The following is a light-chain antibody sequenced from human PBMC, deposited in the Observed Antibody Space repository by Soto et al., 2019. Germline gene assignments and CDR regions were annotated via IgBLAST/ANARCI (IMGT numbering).Light chain of an antibody. V-gene: IGLV2-23*01. J-gene: IGLJ1*01. CDR2: EGI. Sequence: QSALTQPASVCGSPGQSITISCTGTSSDIGTYNLVSWYQHYPGKAPKLMIYEGIKRPSGVSNRFSGSKSGNTAFLTISGLQAEDEADYYCCSYAGSGTDNYVFGSGTKVTVL. CDR3: CSYAGSGTDNYV. CDR1: SSDIGTYNL.